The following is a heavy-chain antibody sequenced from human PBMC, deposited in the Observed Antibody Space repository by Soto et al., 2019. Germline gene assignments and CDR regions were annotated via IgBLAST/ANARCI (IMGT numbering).Heavy chain of an antibody. V-gene: IGHV1-2*02. J-gene: IGHJ6*02. CDR1: GYTFTGYY. D-gene: IGHD6-25*01. CDR2: INPNSGGT. CDR3: ARDERSSGYYYYGMNV. Sequence: GASVKVSCKASGYTFTGYYMHWVRQAPGQGLEWMGWINPNSGGTNYAQKFQGRVTMTRDTSISTAYMELSRLRSDDTAVYYCARDERSSGYYYYGMNVWGQGTTVTVSS.